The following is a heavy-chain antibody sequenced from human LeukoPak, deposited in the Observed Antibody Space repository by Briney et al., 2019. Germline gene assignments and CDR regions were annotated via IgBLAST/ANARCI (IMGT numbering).Heavy chain of an antibody. J-gene: IGHJ4*02. CDR3: ARQVSRNFDY. V-gene: IGHV4-59*08. CDR2: IHYSGNT. CDR1: GVSINSYY. D-gene: IGHD1-14*01. Sequence: PSETLSLTCTVSGVSINSYYWSWIRQPPGKGLEWIGYIHYSGNTNYNPSFKSRVTISVDTSKIQFSLKLSSVTAADTAVYYCARQVSRNFDYWGQGILVTVSS.